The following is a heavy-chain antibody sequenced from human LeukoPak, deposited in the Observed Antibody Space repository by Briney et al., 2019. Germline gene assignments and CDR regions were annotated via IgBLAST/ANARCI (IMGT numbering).Heavy chain of an antibody. CDR2: ITSKAYGGTT. V-gene: IGHV3-49*04. CDR3: TREVERGGSYWGGDS. J-gene: IGHJ4*02. Sequence: PGGSLRLSCATSGFNFEDYAMNWVRQAPGKGLEWVGLITSKAYGGTTEFAASVKGRFSISRDESKAIAYLQINSLKIEDTGVYYCTREVERGGSYWGGDSWGQGTQVTVSS. D-gene: IGHD3-10*01. CDR1: GFNFEDYA.